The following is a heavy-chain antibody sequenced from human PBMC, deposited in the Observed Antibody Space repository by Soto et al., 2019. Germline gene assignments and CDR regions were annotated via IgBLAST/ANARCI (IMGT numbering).Heavy chain of an antibody. V-gene: IGHV1-69*02. CDR2: IIPILGIA. Sequence: QVQLVQSGAEVKKPGSSVKVSCKASGDTFSRHTISWVRQAPGQGLEWMGRIIPILGIANYAQKFQGRGTITADKSTSTAYMDLSSLRSEDTAVYYCARVAEMGTVTKDYYYYMDVWGKGTTVTVSS. CDR1: GDTFSRHT. J-gene: IGHJ6*03. D-gene: IGHD4-17*01. CDR3: ARVAEMGTVTKDYYYYMDV.